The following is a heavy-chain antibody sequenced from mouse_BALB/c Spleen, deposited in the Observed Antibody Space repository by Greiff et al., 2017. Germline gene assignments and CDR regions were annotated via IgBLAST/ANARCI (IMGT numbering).Heavy chain of an antibody. CDR2: ILPGSGST. CDR1: GYTFSSYW. Sequence: QVQLQQSGAELMKPGASVKISCKATGYTFSSYWIEWVKQRPGHGLEWIGEILPGSGSTNYNEKFKGKATFTADTSSNTAYMQLSSLTSEDSAVYYCARRNWEYYFDYWGQGTTLTVSS. CDR3: ARRNWEYYFDY. V-gene: IGHV1-9*01. D-gene: IGHD4-1*01. J-gene: IGHJ2*01.